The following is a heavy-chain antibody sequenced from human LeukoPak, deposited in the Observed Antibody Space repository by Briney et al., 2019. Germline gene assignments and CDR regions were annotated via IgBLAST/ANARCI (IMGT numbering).Heavy chain of an antibody. CDR2: IYSDGDT. V-gene: IGHV3-66*01. D-gene: IGHD5-24*01. CDR1: GFSLSNTY. Sequence: GGSLRLSCAASGFSLSNTYMYWVRQAPGKGLEWVSAIYSDGDTYYADSVKGRFTISRDTSKNTLYLQMNSLRGEDTSVYYCARGRAGYNHLDYWGQGTLVTVSS. J-gene: IGHJ4*02. CDR3: ARGRAGYNHLDY.